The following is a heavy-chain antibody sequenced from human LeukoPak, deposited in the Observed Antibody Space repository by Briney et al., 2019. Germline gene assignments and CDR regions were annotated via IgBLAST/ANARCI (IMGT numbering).Heavy chain of an antibody. D-gene: IGHD2-15*01. Sequence: GASVKASCKASGYTFTNYGTTWVRQDPGQGLARLGWISAYNGNKNYTQNFQGRVTMTTDTSTSTAYMELRNLRSDDTAFYYCARDDLDCSGGTCYPDNYWGQGTLVAVSS. J-gene: IGHJ4*02. CDR1: GYTFTNYG. CDR3: ARDDLDCSGGTCYPDNY. V-gene: IGHV1-18*01. CDR2: ISAYNGNK.